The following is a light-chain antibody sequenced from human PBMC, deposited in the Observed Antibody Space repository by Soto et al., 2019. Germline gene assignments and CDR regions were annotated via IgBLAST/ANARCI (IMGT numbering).Light chain of an antibody. J-gene: IGKJ3*01. CDR1: QDIKTY. CDR2: GTF. Sequence: IQLTQSPSSLSASVGDRVPITCRASQDIKTYLAWYQQKEGKAPKLLISGTFTLQSGVPSRFNGSGSGTDFTLTISRLQPEDFATYYCQHLNNYPPFTFGPGTKVDIK. V-gene: IGKV1-9*01. CDR3: QHLNNYPPFT.